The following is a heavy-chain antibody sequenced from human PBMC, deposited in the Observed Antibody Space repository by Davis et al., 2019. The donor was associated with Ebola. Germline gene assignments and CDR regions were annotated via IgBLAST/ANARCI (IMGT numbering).Heavy chain of an antibody. CDR1: GGTFSSYA. D-gene: IGHD5-12*01. Sequence: SVKVSCKASGGTFSSYAISWVRQAPGQGLEWMGGIIPIFGTANYAQKFQGRVTITADKSTSTAYMELSSLRSEDTAVYYCARVGWLRLYHYGMDVWGQGTTVTVSS. V-gene: IGHV1-69*06. J-gene: IGHJ6*02. CDR3: ARVGWLRLYHYGMDV. CDR2: IIPIFGTA.